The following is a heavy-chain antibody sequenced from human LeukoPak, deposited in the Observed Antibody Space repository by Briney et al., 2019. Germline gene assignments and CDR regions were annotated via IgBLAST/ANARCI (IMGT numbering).Heavy chain of an antibody. CDR1: GGSISSYY. J-gene: IGHJ6*02. D-gene: IGHD3-3*01. CDR3: ATYEGYYYGMDV. Sequence: ASETLSLTCTVSGGSISSYYWSWIRQPPGKGLEWIGYIYYSGSTNYNPSLKSRVTISVDTSKNQFSLKLSSVTAADTAVYYCATYEGYYYGMDVWGQGTTVTVSS. CDR2: IYYSGST. V-gene: IGHV4-59*01.